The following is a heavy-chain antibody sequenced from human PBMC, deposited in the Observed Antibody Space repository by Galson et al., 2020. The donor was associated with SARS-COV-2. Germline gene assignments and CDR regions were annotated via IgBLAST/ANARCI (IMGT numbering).Heavy chain of an antibody. D-gene: IGHD3-16*02. V-gene: IGHV5-51*01. J-gene: IGHJ6*02. Sequence: KIGESLKISCKGSGYSFTSYWIGWVRQMPGKGLEWMGIIYPGDSDTRYSPSFQGQVTISADKSISTAYLQWSSLKASDTAMYYCARHSRMITFGGVIARDYYYGMDVWGQGTTVTVSS. CDR2: IYPGDSDT. CDR1: GYSFTSYW. CDR3: ARHSRMITFGGVIARDYYYGMDV.